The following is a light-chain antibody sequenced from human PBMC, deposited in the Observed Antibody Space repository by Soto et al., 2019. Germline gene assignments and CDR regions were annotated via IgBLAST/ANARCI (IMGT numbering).Light chain of an antibody. Sequence: DIQMTPSPSTLSASVGDRVTITCLASQSLSRWLAWYQQKPGKAPKLLIYDASSLESGVPSRFSGSGSGTEFTLTISSLQPDDFGTYYCQQYNSYPWTFGQGTKVDIK. CDR3: QQYNSYPWT. CDR1: QSLSRW. CDR2: DAS. V-gene: IGKV1-5*01. J-gene: IGKJ1*01.